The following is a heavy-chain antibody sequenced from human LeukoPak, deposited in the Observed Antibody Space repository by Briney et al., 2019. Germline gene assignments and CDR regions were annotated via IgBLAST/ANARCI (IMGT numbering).Heavy chain of an antibody. D-gene: IGHD3-22*01. CDR1: GGTFSTYA. V-gene: IGHV1-69*13. CDR3: AAYDSSGYYYYTY. Sequence: GASVKVSCKASGGTFSTYAISWVRQAPGQGLEWMGGILPIFGTPNYAQKFQGRVTITADESTSTAYMELSSLRSKDTAVYYCAAYDSSGYYYYTYWGQGTLVTVSS. CDR2: ILPIFGTP. J-gene: IGHJ4*02.